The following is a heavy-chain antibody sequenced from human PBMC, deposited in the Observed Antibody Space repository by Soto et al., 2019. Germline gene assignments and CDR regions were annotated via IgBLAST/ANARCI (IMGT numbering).Heavy chain of an antibody. Sequence: EVQLVESGGGLVTPGVSLRLSCAASGITFKNSWMSWVRQAPGKGLEWVGRIKSKSDGGTTDYAAPVKGRFTISRDDAKNSLYLQMKSLQTEDTVVYYCTGDLPGGSSGYFDYWGQGILVTVS. D-gene: IGHD2-15*01. V-gene: IGHV3-15*01. CDR2: IKSKSDGGTT. CDR1: GITFKNSW. J-gene: IGHJ4*02. CDR3: TGDLPGGSSGYFDY.